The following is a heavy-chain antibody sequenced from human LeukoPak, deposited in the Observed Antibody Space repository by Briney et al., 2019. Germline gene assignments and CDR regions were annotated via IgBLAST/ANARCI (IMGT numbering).Heavy chain of an antibody. V-gene: IGHV3-23*01. Sequence: GGSLRLSCAASGFTFSSYAMSWVRQAPGKGLEWVSAISGSGGSTYYADSVKGRFTISRDNSENTLYLQMNSLRAEDTAVYYCAKDRGIAVAGTFYYWGQGTLVTVSS. J-gene: IGHJ4*02. D-gene: IGHD6-19*01. CDR1: GFTFSSYA. CDR2: ISGSGGST. CDR3: AKDRGIAVAGTFYY.